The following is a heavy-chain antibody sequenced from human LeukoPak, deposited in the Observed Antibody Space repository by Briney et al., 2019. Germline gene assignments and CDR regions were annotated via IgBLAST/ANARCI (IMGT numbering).Heavy chain of an antibody. D-gene: IGHD3-22*01. J-gene: IGHJ4*02. V-gene: IGHV1-69*04. CDR3: ATTNDGGGYQWGDFFDF. Sequence: SVKVSCKASGGTSNSHAVSWVRQAPGQGLEWMGRIIPNLGTTNRAQNFQDRVTLTADKSTNTAYMELTSLTSDDTAVYYCATTNDGGGYQWGDFFDFWGQGTLVTVSS. CDR1: GGTSNSHA. CDR2: IIPNLGTT.